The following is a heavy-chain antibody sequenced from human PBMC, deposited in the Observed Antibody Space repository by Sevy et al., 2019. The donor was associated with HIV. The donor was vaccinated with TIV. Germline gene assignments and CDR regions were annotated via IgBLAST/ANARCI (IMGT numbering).Heavy chain of an antibody. CDR2: VYYTGGT. CDR3: ARRNDFDI. Sequence: SETLSVTCTVSGGSINSDHWNWIRQPPGKGLEWIGYVYYTGGTNYNPSLKNRVTISVDRTKNQFSLTLTSVTAADTAVYYCARRNDFDIWGQGTMVTVSS. CDR1: GGSINSDH. V-gene: IGHV4-59*08. J-gene: IGHJ3*02.